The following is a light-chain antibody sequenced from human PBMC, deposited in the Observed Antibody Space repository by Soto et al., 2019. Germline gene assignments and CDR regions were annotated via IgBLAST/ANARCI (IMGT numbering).Light chain of an antibody. V-gene: IGLV2-14*01. Sequence: QSALAQPASVSGSPGQSITISCTGGSSDIGGYNYVSWCQQHPGRAPRLLILEVTNRPSGVPDRFSGSKSGNTASLIIRGLQAEDEADYFCSSYSSKTPPYVFGTGTKLTVL. CDR3: SSYSSKTPPYV. CDR2: EVT. J-gene: IGLJ1*01. CDR1: SSDIGGYNY.